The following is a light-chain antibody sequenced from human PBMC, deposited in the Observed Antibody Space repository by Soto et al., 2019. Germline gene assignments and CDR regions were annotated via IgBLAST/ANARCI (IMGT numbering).Light chain of an antibody. V-gene: IGLV2-18*02. CDR2: EVS. Sequence: QSALTQPPSVSGSPGQSVTISCTGTSSDVGNYNRVSWYQQPPGTAPKVIIYEVSHRPSGVPDRFSGSKSGNTASLTISGLQAEDEADYHCSSYTSTDTVVFGGGTKLTVL. J-gene: IGLJ2*01. CDR1: SSDVGNYNR. CDR3: SSYTSTDTVV.